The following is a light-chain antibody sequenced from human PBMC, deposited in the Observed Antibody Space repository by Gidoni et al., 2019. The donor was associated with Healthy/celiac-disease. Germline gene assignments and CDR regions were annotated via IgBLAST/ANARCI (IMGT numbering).Light chain of an antibody. J-gene: IGKJ4*01. CDR1: QSVSSSY. CDR3: QQYGSSPPVT. V-gene: IGKV3-20*01. CDR2: GAS. Sequence: EIVLTQSPGTLSLSQGERATLSCRASQSVSSSYLAWYQQKPGQAPRLLIYGASSRATGIPDRFSGSGSGTDFTLTISRLEPEDFAVDYCQQYGSSPPVTFGGGTKVEIK.